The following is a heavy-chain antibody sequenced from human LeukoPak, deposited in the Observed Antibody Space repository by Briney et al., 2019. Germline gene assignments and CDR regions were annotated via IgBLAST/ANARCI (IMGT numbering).Heavy chain of an antibody. V-gene: IGHV1-18*01. CDR1: GYTFTSYG. D-gene: IGHD3-22*01. Sequence: ASVKVSFKASGYTFTSYGISWVRQAPGQGLEWMGWISAYNGNTNYAQKLQGRVTMTRDTSENTAYMDLSSLTSDDTAVYYCARVSVRGTMVVPLGYWGQGTLVTVSS. CDR2: ISAYNGNT. J-gene: IGHJ4*02. CDR3: ARVSVRGTMVVPLGY.